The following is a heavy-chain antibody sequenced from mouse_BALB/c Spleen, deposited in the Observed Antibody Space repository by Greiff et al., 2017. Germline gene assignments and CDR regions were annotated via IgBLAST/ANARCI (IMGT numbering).Heavy chain of an antibody. V-gene: IGHV5-6-5*01. D-gene: IGHD2-14*01. CDR1: GFTFSSYA. Sequence: EVKLMESGGGLVKPGGSLKLSCAASGFTFSSYAMSWVRQTPEKRLEWVASISSGGSTYYPDSVKGRFTISRDNARNILYLQMSSLRSEDTAMYYCARGGYYRYDDAMDYWGQGTSVTVSS. CDR2: ISSGGST. J-gene: IGHJ4*01. CDR3: ARGGYYRYDDAMDY.